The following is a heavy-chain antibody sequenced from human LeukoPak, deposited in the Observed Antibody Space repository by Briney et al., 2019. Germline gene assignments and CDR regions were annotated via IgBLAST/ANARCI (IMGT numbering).Heavy chain of an antibody. V-gene: IGHV3-48*01. CDR3: ARDKVGPYYYYGMDV. CDR2: ISSSSSTI. J-gene: IGHJ6*02. D-gene: IGHD3-10*01. Sequence: GGSLRLSCAASGFTFSSYSMNWVRQAPGKGLEWVSYISSSSSTIYYADSVKGRFTISRDNAKISLYLQMNSLRAEDTAVYYCARDKVGPYYYYGMDVWGQGTTVTVSS. CDR1: GFTFSSYS.